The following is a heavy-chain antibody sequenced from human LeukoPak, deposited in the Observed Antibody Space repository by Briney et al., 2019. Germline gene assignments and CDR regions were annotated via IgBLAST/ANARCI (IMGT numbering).Heavy chain of an antibody. CDR1: GFTFSSYW. D-gene: IGHD4-23*01. V-gene: IGHV3-7*01. CDR2: IKQDGSEK. Sequence: GGSLRLSCAVSGFTFSSYWMSWVRQAPGKGLEWVANIKQDGSEKYYVDSVKGRFTISRDNAKNSLYLQMNSLRVEDTAVYYCARGRPHGNDYWGQGTLVTVSS. CDR3: ARGRPHGNDY. J-gene: IGHJ4*02.